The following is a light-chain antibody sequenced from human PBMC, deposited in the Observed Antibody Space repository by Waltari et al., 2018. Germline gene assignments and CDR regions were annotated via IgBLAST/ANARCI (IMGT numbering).Light chain of an antibody. V-gene: IGKV1-39*01. J-gene: IGKJ2*01. CDR2: SAS. Sequence: DIQMTQSPSSLSASVGDRVTLTCRASQSISNYLNWYQQKPGKAPELLIYSASSLQSGVPSRFSGSGSGTDFTFTISSLQPEDFATYFCQQTYSTPYTFGQGTNLEIK. CDR3: QQTYSTPYT. CDR1: QSISNY.